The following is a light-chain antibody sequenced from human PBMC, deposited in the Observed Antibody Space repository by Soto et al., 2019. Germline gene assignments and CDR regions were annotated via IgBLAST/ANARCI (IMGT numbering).Light chain of an antibody. CDR2: GAS. CDR3: HQYDDGPYT. V-gene: IGKV3-15*01. Sequence: EIFMTQSPAALSLSPGEIATLSCRGSQSVSSNVAWYQQIPGQTPRLLIYGASTRATGIPVRFSGSGSGTEFTLTISSLQSEDFAVYYCHQYDDGPYTFGQGTKVDIX. J-gene: IGKJ2*01. CDR1: QSVSSN.